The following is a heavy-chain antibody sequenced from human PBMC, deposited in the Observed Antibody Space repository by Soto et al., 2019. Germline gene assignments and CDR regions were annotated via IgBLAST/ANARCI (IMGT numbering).Heavy chain of an antibody. CDR2: ISSSSSYI. CDR3: ARGLGGGGSYYDYFDY. CDR1: GFTFSSYS. Sequence: GGSLRLSCAASGFTFSSYSMNWVRQAPGKGLEWVSSISSSSSYIYYADSVKGRFTISRDNAKNSLYLQMNSLRAEDTAVYYCARGLGGGGSYYDYFDYWGQGTLVTVSS. D-gene: IGHD1-26*01. J-gene: IGHJ4*02. V-gene: IGHV3-21*01.